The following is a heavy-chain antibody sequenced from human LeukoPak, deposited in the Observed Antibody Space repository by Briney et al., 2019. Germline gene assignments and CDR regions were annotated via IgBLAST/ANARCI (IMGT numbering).Heavy chain of an antibody. Sequence: GESLKISCKGSGYSFTSYWIAWVRQMPGKGLGWMGIIYPGDSYTTYSPSFQGQVTISADKSISTAYLQWRSLKASDTAMYYCARRSGSDALDIWGQGTMVTVSS. CDR3: ARRSGSDALDI. V-gene: IGHV5-51*01. CDR2: IYPGDSYT. CDR1: GYSFTSYW. J-gene: IGHJ3*02. D-gene: IGHD3-10*01.